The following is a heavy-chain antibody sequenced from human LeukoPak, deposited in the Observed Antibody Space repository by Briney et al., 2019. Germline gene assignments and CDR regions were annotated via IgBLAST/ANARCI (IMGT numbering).Heavy chain of an antibody. D-gene: IGHD3-10*01. CDR2: INPSAGST. CDR1: GYIFTDYS. V-gene: IGHV1-46*01. Sequence: ASVKVSCKASGYIFTDYSMHWVRQAPGQGLEWMGIINPSAGSTSYSQKFQGRVTMTRDTSTSTVYMEVSSLRSEDTAVYYCARGHGSGSTIYFDPWGQGTLVTVSS. J-gene: IGHJ5*02. CDR3: ARGHGSGSTIYFDP.